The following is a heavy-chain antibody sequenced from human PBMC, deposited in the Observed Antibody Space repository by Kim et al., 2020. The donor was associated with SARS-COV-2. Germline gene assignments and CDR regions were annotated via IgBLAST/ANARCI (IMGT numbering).Heavy chain of an antibody. CDR1: GDSIIDYY. CDR2: IYSSGST. D-gene: IGHD5-18*01. Sequence: SETLSLTCSVSGDSIIDYYWSWIRQPPGKELEFIGYIYSSGSTTYSPSLKSRVTMSVDTSKNHFSLTLNSVTAADTALYFCARGRKPRYGYADDIWGQGT. V-gene: IGHV4-4*09. CDR3: ARGRKPRYGYADDI. J-gene: IGHJ3*02.